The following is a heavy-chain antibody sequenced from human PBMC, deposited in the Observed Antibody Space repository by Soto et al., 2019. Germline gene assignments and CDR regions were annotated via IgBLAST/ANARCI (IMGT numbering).Heavy chain of an antibody. D-gene: IGHD1-1*01. V-gene: IGHV3-23*01. Sequence: GGSLRLSCAASGFTFSSYAMSWVRQAPGKGLECVSGISGSGTSTYYTDSVKGRFTISRDNSKNTLYLQMNSLRAEDTAVFYCAKDRMEMSTIRYFDYWGQGTLVTVSS. J-gene: IGHJ4*02. CDR2: ISGSGTST. CDR1: GFTFSSYA. CDR3: AKDRMEMSTIRYFDY.